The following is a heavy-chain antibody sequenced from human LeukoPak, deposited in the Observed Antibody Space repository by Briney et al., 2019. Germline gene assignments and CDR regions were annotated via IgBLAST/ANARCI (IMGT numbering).Heavy chain of an antibody. CDR1: GFTFSSYG. D-gene: IGHD1-26*01. J-gene: IGHJ4*02. Sequence: PWGSLRLSCAASGFTFSSYGMHWVRQAPGKGLEWVAVIWYDGGNKYYADSVKGRFTISRDNSKNTLYLQMNSLRAEDTAVYYCAKDGGSGSYYLVDYWGQGTLVTVSS. CDR3: AKDGGSGSYYLVDY. CDR2: IWYDGGNK. V-gene: IGHV3-33*06.